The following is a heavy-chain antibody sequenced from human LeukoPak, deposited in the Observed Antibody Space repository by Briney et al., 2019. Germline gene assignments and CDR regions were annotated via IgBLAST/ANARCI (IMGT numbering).Heavy chain of an antibody. CDR3: ARVDCSGGSCYPHYSYYMDV. Sequence: SETLSLTCTVSGGSISSYYWSWIRQPAGKGLEWIGRIYTSGSTNYNPSLKSRVTMSVDTSKNQFSLKLSSVTAADTAVYYCARVDCSGGSCYPHYSYYMDVWGKGTTVTVSS. V-gene: IGHV4-4*07. J-gene: IGHJ6*03. D-gene: IGHD2-15*01. CDR2: IYTSGST. CDR1: GGSISSYY.